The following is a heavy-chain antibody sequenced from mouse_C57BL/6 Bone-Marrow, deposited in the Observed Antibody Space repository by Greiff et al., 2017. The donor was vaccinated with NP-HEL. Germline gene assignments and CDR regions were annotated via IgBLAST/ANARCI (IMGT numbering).Heavy chain of an antibody. CDR2: ISSGGSYT. J-gene: IGHJ3*01. D-gene: IGHD2-4*01. Sequence: EVKLVESGGDLVKPGGSLKLSCAASGFTFSSYGMSWVRQTPDKRLEWVATISSGGSYTYYPDNVKGRFTISRDKAKNTLYLQVSSGKSEDTSMYYCASPYDYDVAWFAYWGQGTLVTVSA. CDR1: GFTFSSYG. V-gene: IGHV5-6*01. CDR3: ASPYDYDVAWFAY.